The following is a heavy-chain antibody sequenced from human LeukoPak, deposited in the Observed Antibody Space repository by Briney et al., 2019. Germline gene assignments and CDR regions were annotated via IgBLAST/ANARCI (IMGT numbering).Heavy chain of an antibody. V-gene: IGHV1-69*06. D-gene: IGHD3-10*01. J-gene: IGHJ6*04. CDR1: GGTFSSYA. Sequence: ASVKVSCKASGGTFSSYAISWVRQAPGQGLEWMGGIIPIFGTANYAQKFQGRVTITADKSTSTAYMELSSLRSEDTAVYYCARDLISPNYGSGSYYLHYYYYGMDVWGKGTTVTVSS. CDR3: ARDLISPNYGSGSYYLHYYYYGMDV. CDR2: IIPIFGTA.